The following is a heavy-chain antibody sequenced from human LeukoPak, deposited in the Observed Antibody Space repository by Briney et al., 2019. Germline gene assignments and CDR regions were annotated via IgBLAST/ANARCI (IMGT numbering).Heavy chain of an antibody. CDR1: GFTFTDYW. J-gene: IGHJ5*01. Sequence: GGSLRLSCVTSGFTFTDYWMTWVRQAPGKGLEWVANIKEDGTAKYYVDSVKGRFSISRDNAKNSLYLQLNSLRVEDTAVYYCATEGTDGRRSFGWFDSWGQGTLVTVSA. V-gene: IGHV3-7*01. D-gene: IGHD3-3*01. CDR2: IKEDGTAK. CDR3: ATEGTDGRRSFGWFDS.